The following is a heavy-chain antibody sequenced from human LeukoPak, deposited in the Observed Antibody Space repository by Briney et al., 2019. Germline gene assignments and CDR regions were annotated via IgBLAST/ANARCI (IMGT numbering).Heavy chain of an antibody. CDR1: GFTFSSYE. CDR3: ARVRSGLHMDV. V-gene: IGHV3-48*03. CDR2: ISSRGTTI. J-gene: IGHJ6*02. D-gene: IGHD2-15*01. Sequence: GGSLRLSCAASGFTFSSYEMNWVRQAPGKGLEWVSYISSRGTTIYYVDSVKGRFTISRDNAKNSLHLQMNSLRAEDTALYYCARVRSGLHMDVWGQGTTVTVSS.